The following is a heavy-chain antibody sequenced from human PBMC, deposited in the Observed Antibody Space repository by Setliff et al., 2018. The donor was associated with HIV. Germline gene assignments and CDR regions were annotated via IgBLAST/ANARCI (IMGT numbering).Heavy chain of an antibody. V-gene: IGHV4-39*01. D-gene: IGHD3-10*01. CDR2: IYYTGNT. CDR3: ARHGSNWFDP. Sequence: SETLSLTCTVSGGSINTGHYYWSWIRHHPGKGLEWIAYIYYTGNTYFNPSLKSRVTISVDSSKNQFSLRLSSVTAADTAVYYCARHGSNWFDPWGQGTLVTVSS. J-gene: IGHJ5*02. CDR1: GGSINTGHYY.